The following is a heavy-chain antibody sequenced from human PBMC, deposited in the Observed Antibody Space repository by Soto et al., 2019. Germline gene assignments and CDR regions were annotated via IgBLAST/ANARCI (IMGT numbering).Heavy chain of an antibody. CDR1: GFSLRNTRMG. CDR2: IFSNDTK. J-gene: IGHJ2*01. D-gene: IGHD4-17*01. Sequence: QVTLKESGPVLVKPTETLTLTCTVSGFSLRNTRMGVSWIRQSPGKALEWLAHIFSNDTKSYSPSLKSRLAISRDTSKSHVVLTMTNVAPVDTATYYCARSLYVDYVHWYFDLWGRGTLVTVSS. V-gene: IGHV2-26*01. CDR3: ARSLYVDYVHWYFDL.